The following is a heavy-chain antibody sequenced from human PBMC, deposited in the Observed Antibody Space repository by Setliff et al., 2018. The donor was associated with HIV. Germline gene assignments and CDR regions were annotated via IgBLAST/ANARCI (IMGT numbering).Heavy chain of an antibody. Sequence: SETLSLTCTVSGGSISSYYWSWIRQPPGKGLEWIGYIYNSASTSYNPSLKSRVTISLDTSKNQFSLKLTSVTAADTAVYYCARLSGDYYYFDYWGQGTLVTAPQ. CDR1: GGSISSYY. D-gene: IGHD2-21*02. J-gene: IGHJ4*02. CDR2: IYNSAST. V-gene: IGHV4-4*09. CDR3: ARLSGDYYYFDY.